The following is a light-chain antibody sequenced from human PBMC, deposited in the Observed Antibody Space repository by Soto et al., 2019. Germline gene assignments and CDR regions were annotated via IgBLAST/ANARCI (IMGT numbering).Light chain of an antibody. CDR3: SSHTSRTALV. V-gene: IGLV2-14*03. CDR1: DSDIGGYDH. CDR2: DVT. Sequence: QSVLTQPASVSASPGQSIAISCTGTDSDIGGYDHVSWYQQHPGKAPKLLIYDVTNRPSGVSSRFSGSKAGRTASLTISGLQTEDEADYYCSSHTSRTALVFGTGTKLTVL. J-gene: IGLJ1*01.